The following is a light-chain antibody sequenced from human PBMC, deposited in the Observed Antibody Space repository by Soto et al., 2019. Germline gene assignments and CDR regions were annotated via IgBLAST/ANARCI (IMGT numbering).Light chain of an antibody. Sequence: EVELTQSPATLSLFPGEKATLSCRASQSVGSLLAWYQQKPGQAPRLLIYRASTRATGISGRFSGSGSGTEFTLTITSLQSEDFAVYYCQQYNDWPITFGQGTRLEIK. J-gene: IGKJ5*01. V-gene: IGKV3-15*01. CDR3: QQYNDWPIT. CDR1: QSVGSL. CDR2: RAS.